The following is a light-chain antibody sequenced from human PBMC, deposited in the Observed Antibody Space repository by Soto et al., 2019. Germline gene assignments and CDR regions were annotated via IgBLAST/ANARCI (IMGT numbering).Light chain of an antibody. CDR3: MQGTHRRT. V-gene: IGKV2-30*02. Sequence: DIVMNQSPLSLPVTLGQPASISCRPNHSLLHSDGHTYLNWFQQRPGQSPRRLIYRVSNRDSGVPDRFSGSGSGTDFTLKISRVEAEDVGVDYCMQGTHRRTFGPGTKVDIK. CDR1: HSLLHSDGHTY. CDR2: RVS. J-gene: IGKJ1*01.